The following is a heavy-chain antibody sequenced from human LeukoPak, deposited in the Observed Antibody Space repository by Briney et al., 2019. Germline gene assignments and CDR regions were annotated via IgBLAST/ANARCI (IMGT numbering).Heavy chain of an antibody. CDR3: ARGRRWLQF. Sequence: SETLSLTCAVYGGSFSGYYWSWIRQPPGKGLEWIGEINHSGSTNYNPSLRSRVTKSVDTSKNQFSLKLSSVTAADTAVYYCARGRRWLQFGGQGTLVTVSS. D-gene: IGHD5-24*01. V-gene: IGHV4-34*01. CDR2: INHSGST. CDR1: GGSFSGYY. J-gene: IGHJ4*02.